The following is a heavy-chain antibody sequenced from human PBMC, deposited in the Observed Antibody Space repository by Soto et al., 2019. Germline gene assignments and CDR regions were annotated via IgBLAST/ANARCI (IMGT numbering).Heavy chain of an antibody. J-gene: IGHJ4*02. CDR2: IYYSGST. V-gene: IGHV4-59*08. CDR3: ERHNYRSGSPYFDY. CDR1: GGSISSYY. D-gene: IGHD3-10*01. Sequence: SETLSLTCTVSGGSISSYYWIWIRQPPGKGLEWIGYIYYSGSTNYNTSLKSRVTISVDTSKNQFSLKLNSMTAADTAVEYWERHNYRSGSPYFDYWGQGTLVTVSS.